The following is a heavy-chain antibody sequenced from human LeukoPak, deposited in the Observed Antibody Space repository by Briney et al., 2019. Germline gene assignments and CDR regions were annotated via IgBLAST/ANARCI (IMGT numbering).Heavy chain of an antibody. CDR3: AKALPGYSYADY. CDR2: ITWDGSTT. D-gene: IGHD5-18*01. CDR1: GFTFDDYT. J-gene: IGHJ4*02. Sequence: GGSLRLSCVVSGFTFDDYTMHWVRQAPVKGLEWVSLITWDGSTTYYAGSVEGRFTISRDNTKNSLYLQMNSLRSEDTALYYCAKALPGYSYADYWGQGTLVTVSS. V-gene: IGHV3-43*01.